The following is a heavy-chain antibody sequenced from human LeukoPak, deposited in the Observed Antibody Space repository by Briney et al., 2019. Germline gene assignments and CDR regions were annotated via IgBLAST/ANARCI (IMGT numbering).Heavy chain of an antibody. J-gene: IGHJ4*02. V-gene: IGHV3-73*01. D-gene: IGHD2-2*01. CDR2: IRSKTNNYAT. CDR1: GFTFSGSV. Sequence: GGSLRLSCAASGFTFSGSVMHWVRQASGKGLEWVGRIRSKTNNYATSYAASLKGRFTISRDDSRNTAYLQMNSLKTEDTAVYYCSPSYCSGTTCYRYWGQGTLVIVSS. CDR3: SPSYCSGTTCYRY.